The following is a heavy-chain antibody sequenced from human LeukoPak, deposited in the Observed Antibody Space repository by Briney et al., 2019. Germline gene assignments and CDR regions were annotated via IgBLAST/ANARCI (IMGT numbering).Heavy chain of an antibody. CDR2: INPSGGST. D-gene: IGHD6-13*01. CDR3: ARVAQQLSVGEY. V-gene: IGHV1-46*01. J-gene: IGHJ4*02. Sequence: EASVKVSSSAAAYIFTSYYMLRLRQAPGQGLEWMGIINPSGGSTSYAQKFQGKVSMTRDTSTSTVYMELSRMRFEDRTVYYCARVAQQLSVGEYWGQGTLVTVSS. CDR1: AYIFTSYY.